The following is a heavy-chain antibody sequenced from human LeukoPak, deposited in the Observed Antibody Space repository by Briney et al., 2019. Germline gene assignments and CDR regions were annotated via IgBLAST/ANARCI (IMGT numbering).Heavy chain of an antibody. D-gene: IGHD5-18*01. Sequence: SETLSLTCTVSGGSISSGGYYWSWIRQHPGKGLEWIGYIYYSGSTYYNPSLKSRVTISVDTSKNQFSLKLSSVTAADTAVYYCARGDTAMAEWYFDYWGQGTLVTVSS. J-gene: IGHJ4*02. V-gene: IGHV4-31*03. CDR3: ARGDTAMAEWYFDY. CDR1: GGSISSGGYY. CDR2: IYYSGST.